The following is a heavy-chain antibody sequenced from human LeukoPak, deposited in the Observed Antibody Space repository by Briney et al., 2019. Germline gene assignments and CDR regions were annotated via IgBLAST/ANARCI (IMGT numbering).Heavy chain of an antibody. CDR2: ISGSAGGSA. V-gene: IGHV3-23*01. CDR3: AKGAWLDD. CDR1: GFSFSTYD. J-gene: IGHJ4*02. Sequence: GGSLRLSCAASGFSFSTYDMSWVRQAPGKGLECVSYISGSAGGSAYYADAVKGRFTISRDNSKSTLYLQMSSLRAEGTAFYYCAKGAWLDDWGQGALVTVSS.